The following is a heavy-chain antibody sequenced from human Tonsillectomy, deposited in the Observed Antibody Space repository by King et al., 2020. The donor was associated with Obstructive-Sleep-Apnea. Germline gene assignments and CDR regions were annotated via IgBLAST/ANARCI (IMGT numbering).Heavy chain of an antibody. CDR3: ARAGGAYCGGDCYSPPYWYFDL. CDR2: IYYSGST. J-gene: IGHJ2*01. V-gene: IGHV4-39*07. CDR1: GGSISSSSYY. D-gene: IGHD2-21*02. Sequence: LQLQESGPGLVKPSETLSLTCTVSGGSISSSSYYWGWIRQPPGKGLEWIGSIYYSGSTYYNPSLKSRVTISVDTSKNQFSLKLSSVTAADTAVYYCARAGGAYCGGDCYSPPYWYFDLWGCGTLVTVSS.